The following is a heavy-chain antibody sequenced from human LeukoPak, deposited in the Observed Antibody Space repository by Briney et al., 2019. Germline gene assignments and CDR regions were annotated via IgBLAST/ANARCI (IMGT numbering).Heavy chain of an antibody. CDR2: FNPNSGAT. V-gene: IGHV1-2*02. CDR1: GYTFTDYY. J-gene: IGHJ4*01. CDR3: ARAIVATFATDY. Sequence: ASVKVSCKASGYTFTDYYFHWVRQAPGQGLEWMGWFNPNSGATQYAQKFQGRVTMPRVTSITTAYMELTRLTSDDTAVYYCARAIVATFATDYWGHGTLVTVTS. D-gene: IGHD5-12*01.